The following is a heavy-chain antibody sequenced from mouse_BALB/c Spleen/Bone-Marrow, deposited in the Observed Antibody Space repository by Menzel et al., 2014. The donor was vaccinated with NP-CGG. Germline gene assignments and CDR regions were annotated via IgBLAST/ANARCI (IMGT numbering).Heavy chain of an antibody. CDR1: GFTFSSYA. D-gene: IGHD2-4*01. J-gene: IGHJ2*01. CDR2: ISSGGST. CDR3: ARDDYDDQYYFDY. Sequence: EVQVVESGGGLVKPGGSLKLSCAASGFTFSSYAMSWVRQTPEKRLEWVASISSGGSTYYPDSMKGRFTISRDNARNILDLQMSSLRSEDTAMYYCARDDYDDQYYFDYWGQGTTLTVSS. V-gene: IGHV5-6-5*01.